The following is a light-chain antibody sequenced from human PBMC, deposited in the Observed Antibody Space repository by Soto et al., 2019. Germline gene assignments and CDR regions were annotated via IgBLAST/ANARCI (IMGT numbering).Light chain of an antibody. V-gene: IGKV1-12*01. CDR1: QDVATW. J-gene: IGKJ5*01. Sequence: DIQMSQSPSSVSASVGDRVSITCRASQDVATWLAWYRQKPGEAPKLLIYAASSLQSGVPSMFSGSGSGTDFALTISSLQSEDFAIYYCQQTKSFPITFGQGTRLEI. CDR3: QQTKSFPIT. CDR2: AAS.